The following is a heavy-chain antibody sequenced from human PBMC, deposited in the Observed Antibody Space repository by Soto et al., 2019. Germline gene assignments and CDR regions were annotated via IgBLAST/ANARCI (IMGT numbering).Heavy chain of an antibody. D-gene: IGHD2-21*02. V-gene: IGHV4-59*01. CDR2: IYYSGST. Sequence: SETLSVTCTVSCGSISSYYWSWIRQPPGKGLEWIGYIYYSGSTNYNPSLKSRVTISVDTSKNQFSLKLSSVTAADTAVYYCARDNCGGDCYSFFASGAFDMWGQGTMVTVSS. CDR3: ARDNCGGDCYSFFASGAFDM. J-gene: IGHJ3*02. CDR1: CGSISSYY.